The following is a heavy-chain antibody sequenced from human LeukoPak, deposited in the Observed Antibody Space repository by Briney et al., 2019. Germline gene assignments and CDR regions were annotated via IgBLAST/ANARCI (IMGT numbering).Heavy chain of an antibody. Sequence: GGSLRLSCAASGFTFSSYSMNWVRQAPGKGLEWVSYISSSSSTIYYADSVKGRFTISRDNAKNSLYLQMNSLRAEDTAVYYCAKDLYTSRYACCFDYWGQGTLVTVSS. CDR2: ISSSSSTI. V-gene: IGHV3-48*01. CDR1: GFTFSSYS. D-gene: IGHD6-13*01. J-gene: IGHJ4*02. CDR3: AKDLYTSRYACCFDY.